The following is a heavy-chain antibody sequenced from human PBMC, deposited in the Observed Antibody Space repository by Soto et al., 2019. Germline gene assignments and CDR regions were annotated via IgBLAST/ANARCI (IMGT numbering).Heavy chain of an antibody. V-gene: IGHV3-7*01. CDR2: IKQDGSEG. Sequence: GGSLRLSCVASGFTLSSYWMSWVRQAPGKGLEWVGNIKQDGSEGYYVDSVKGRFTMSRDNAKNSLYLQMNNPRAEDTAVYYCARIEIVSGGYKDYYYMDVWGKGTTVTVSS. CDR1: GFTLSSYW. CDR3: ARIEIVSGGYKDYYYMDV. D-gene: IGHD3-10*01. J-gene: IGHJ6*03.